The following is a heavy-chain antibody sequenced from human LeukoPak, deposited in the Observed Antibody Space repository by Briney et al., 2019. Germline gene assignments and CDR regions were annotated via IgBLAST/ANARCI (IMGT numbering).Heavy chain of an antibody. D-gene: IGHD6-6*01. CDR1: GFTFSSYS. Sequence: SGGSLRLSCAASGFTFSSYSMNWVRQAPGKGLEWVSYISSSSSTIYYADSVKGRFTISRDNAKNSLYLQMNSLRAEDTAVYYCARSRNFEYSSSSSYYYMDVWGKGTTVTVSS. CDR2: ISSSSSTI. J-gene: IGHJ6*03. CDR3: ARSRNFEYSSSSSYYYMDV. V-gene: IGHV3-48*01.